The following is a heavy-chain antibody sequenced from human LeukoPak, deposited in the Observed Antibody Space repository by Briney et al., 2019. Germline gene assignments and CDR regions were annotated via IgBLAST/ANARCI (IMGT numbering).Heavy chain of an antibody. D-gene: IGHD3-10*01. V-gene: IGHV4-59*08. Sequence: SETLSLTCTVSGGSISSYYWSWIRQPPGKGLEWIGNIYYRGGTNYNPSLKSRLTISVDTSKNQFSLKLSSETAADTAVYYCATSKLQLFPFDYWGQGTLVTVSS. CDR1: GGSISSYY. J-gene: IGHJ4*02. CDR2: IYYRGGT. CDR3: ATSKLQLFPFDY.